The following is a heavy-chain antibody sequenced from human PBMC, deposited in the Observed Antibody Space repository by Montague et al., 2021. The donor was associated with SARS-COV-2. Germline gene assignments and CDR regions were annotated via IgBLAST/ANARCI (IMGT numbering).Heavy chain of an antibody. Sequence: SETLSLTCTVSGGSVRSSNDCWGWIRQPPGKGLEWIANFYNSGNTYYNPSLKSRVTISVDTSNNQFSLKLSSVTAADTAVYYCARGPKMYGELADYWGQGTLVTVSS. J-gene: IGHJ4*02. D-gene: IGHD4-17*01. CDR1: GGSVRSSNDC. V-gene: IGHV4-39*01. CDR3: ARGPKMYGELADY. CDR2: FYNSGNT.